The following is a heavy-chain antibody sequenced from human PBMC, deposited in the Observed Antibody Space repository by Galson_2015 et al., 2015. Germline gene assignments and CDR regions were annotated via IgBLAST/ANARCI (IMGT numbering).Heavy chain of an antibody. D-gene: IGHD4-17*01. Sequence: SLRLSCAASGFTFSSYWMSWVRQAPGKGLEWVAHIKQDGSEKYYVDPVKGRFTISRDNAKNSLYLQLHSLRAEDTAVYYCAREPVTVTTPNWFDPWGQGTLFTVSS. V-gene: IGHV3-7*03. CDR2: IKQDGSEK. J-gene: IGHJ5*02. CDR1: GFTFSSYW. CDR3: AREPVTVTTPNWFDP.